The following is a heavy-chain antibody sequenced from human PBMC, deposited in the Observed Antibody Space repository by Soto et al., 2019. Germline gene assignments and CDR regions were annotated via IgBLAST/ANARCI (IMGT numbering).Heavy chain of an antibody. V-gene: IGHV4-30-4*01. CDR1: GASINSGDYY. CDR2: IYYSGST. Sequence: SETLSLTCTVSGASINSGDYYWSWIRQPPGKGLEWIGHIYYSGSTYYNPSLKSRAGISVDSSKSQVSLKLTSVTAADTAVYYCARTRNYYDSSISGSHFDYCGQGTLVTVS. D-gene: IGHD3-22*01. CDR3: ARTRNYYDSSISGSHFDY. J-gene: IGHJ4*02.